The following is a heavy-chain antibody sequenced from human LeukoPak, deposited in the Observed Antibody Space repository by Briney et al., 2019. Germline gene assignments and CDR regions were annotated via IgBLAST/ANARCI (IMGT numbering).Heavy chain of an antibody. CDR2: INPNSGGT. D-gene: IGHD6-6*01. J-gene: IGHJ4*02. Sequence: ASVKVSCKASGYTFTGYYMHWVRQAPGQGLEWMGWINPNSGGTNYAQKFQGRVTMTRDTSISTAYMELSRLRSDDTAVYYCAMAREDSSSGDFDYWGQGTLVTVSS. V-gene: IGHV1-2*02. CDR1: GYTFTGYY. CDR3: AMAREDSSSGDFDY.